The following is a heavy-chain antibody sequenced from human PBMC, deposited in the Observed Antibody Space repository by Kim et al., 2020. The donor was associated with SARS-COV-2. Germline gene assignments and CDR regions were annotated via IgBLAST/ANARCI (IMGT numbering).Heavy chain of an antibody. J-gene: IGHJ4*02. V-gene: IGHV3-33*01. CDR3: ARDHETTNYFDY. Sequence: YYVDSVKGRFTISRDNSKNTLYLQMNSLKSEDTGVYYCARDHETTNYFDYWGQGTLVTVSS. D-gene: IGHD4-17*01.